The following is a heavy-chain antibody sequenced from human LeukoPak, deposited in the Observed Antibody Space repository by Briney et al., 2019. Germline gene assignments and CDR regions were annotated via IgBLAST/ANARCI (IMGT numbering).Heavy chain of an antibody. Sequence: SVKVSYLPSGGCFRRYAIRWLQPAPGQGLEWMGRVILIFGIANYEQQFQGRVTITADKSTSTAYMELSSLRSEDTAVYYCASVVVPAAIPPLAAPGAFDIWGQGTMVTVSS. V-gene: IGHV1-69*04. D-gene: IGHD2-2*01. J-gene: IGHJ3*02. CDR3: ASVVVPAAIPPLAAPGAFDI. CDR2: VILIFGIA. CDR1: GGCFRRYA.